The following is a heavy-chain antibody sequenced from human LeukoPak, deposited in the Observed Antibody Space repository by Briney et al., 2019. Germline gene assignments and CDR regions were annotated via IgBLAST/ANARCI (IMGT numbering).Heavy chain of an antibody. CDR3: AREHYDILTGYIDGGWFDP. J-gene: IGHJ5*02. CDR2: ISSSSSYI. CDR1: GFTFSSYS. D-gene: IGHD3-9*01. V-gene: IGHV3-21*01. Sequence: GGSLRLSCAASGFTFSSYSMNCVRQAPGKGLEWVSSISSSSSYIYYADSVKGRFTISRDNAKNSLYLQMNSLRAEDTAVYYCAREHYDILTGYIDGGWFDPWGQGTLVTVSS.